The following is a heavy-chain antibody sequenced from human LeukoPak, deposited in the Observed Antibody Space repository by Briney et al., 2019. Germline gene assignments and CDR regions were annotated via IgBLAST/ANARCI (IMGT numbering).Heavy chain of an antibody. D-gene: IGHD3-3*01. CDR3: AAQITIQDY. V-gene: IGHV3-66*02. Sequence: GVSLRLSCAASGFTVSSNYMSWVRQAPGKGLECVSVIYSGGSTYFADFVKGRFTISRDNSKNTLYLQMNSLRAEDTAVYYCAAQITIQDYWGQGTLVTVSS. CDR2: IYSGGST. J-gene: IGHJ4*02. CDR1: GFTVSSNY.